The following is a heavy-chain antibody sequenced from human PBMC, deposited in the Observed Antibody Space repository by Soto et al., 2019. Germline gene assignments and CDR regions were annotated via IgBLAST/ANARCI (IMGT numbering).Heavy chain of an antibody. Sequence: ASVKVSCKASSYTFTRYGLSWVRQAPGQGLEWMGRITPHNGNTKYAQKFKGRVTMTTDTSTSTAFMELMSLTSDDTAVYFCARGRIVATITPPHFDYWGQGSLVTVS. CDR3: ARGRIVATITPPHFDY. J-gene: IGHJ4*02. CDR2: ITPHNGNT. V-gene: IGHV1-18*01. CDR1: SYTFTRYG. D-gene: IGHD5-12*01.